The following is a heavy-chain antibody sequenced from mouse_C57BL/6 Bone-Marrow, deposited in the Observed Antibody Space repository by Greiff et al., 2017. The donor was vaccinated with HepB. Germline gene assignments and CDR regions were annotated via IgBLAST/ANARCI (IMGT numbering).Heavy chain of an antibody. Sequence: EVMLVESGGDLVKPGGSLKLSCAASGFTFSSYGMSWVRQTPDKRLEWVATISSGGSYTYYPDSVKGRFTISRDNAKNTQYLQMSSLKSEDTAMYYCERRGYWGQGTSVTVSS. J-gene: IGHJ4*01. CDR2: ISSGGSYT. CDR1: GFTFSSYG. V-gene: IGHV5-6*02. CDR3: ERRGY.